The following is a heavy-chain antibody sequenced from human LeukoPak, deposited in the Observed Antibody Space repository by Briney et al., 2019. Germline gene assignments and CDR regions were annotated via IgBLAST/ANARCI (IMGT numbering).Heavy chain of an antibody. Sequence: GGSLRLSSAASGFTSSTYGMNWVRQAPGKGLEWMAFISYDGSNKYYSDSVKGRFTISRDNSKNTLYLQMNSLRAEDTAVYYCAKLPIYSGSDYFDYWGQGSLVTVSS. J-gene: IGHJ4*02. CDR3: AKLPIYSGSDYFDY. V-gene: IGHV3-30*18. CDR1: GFTSSTYG. CDR2: ISYDGSNK. D-gene: IGHD1-26*01.